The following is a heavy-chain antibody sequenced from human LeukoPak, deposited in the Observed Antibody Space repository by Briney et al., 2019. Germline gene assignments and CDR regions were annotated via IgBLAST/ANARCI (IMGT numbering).Heavy chain of an antibody. CDR2: ISSSGSTI. CDR3: ARVGYGGKVDY. V-gene: IGHV3-48*04. D-gene: IGHD4-23*01. CDR1: GFTFSSHW. J-gene: IGHJ4*02. Sequence: WGSLRLSCAASGFTFSSHWMNWIRQAPGKGLEWVSYISSSGSTIYYAAPVKGRFTISSNNAKHSLLLQMNSLTAEDAALYYCARVGYGGKVDYWGQGTMVTVSS.